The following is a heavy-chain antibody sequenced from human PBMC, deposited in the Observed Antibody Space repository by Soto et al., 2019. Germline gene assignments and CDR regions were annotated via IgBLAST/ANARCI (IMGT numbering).Heavy chain of an antibody. Sequence: RLSCAASGFTLTTYTMNWVRQAPGMGLEWVSSINGRGNYKYYTDSVEGRFTISRDNAQNSLYLQMNSLRAEDTAVYYCAREDGVVGATSAFDYWGQGTLVTVSS. J-gene: IGHJ4*02. CDR1: GFTLTTYT. V-gene: IGHV3-21*01. CDR3: AREDGVVGATSAFDY. D-gene: IGHD1-26*01. CDR2: INGRGNYK.